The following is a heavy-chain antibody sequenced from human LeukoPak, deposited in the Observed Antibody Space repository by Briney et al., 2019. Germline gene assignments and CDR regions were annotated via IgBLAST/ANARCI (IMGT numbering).Heavy chain of an antibody. J-gene: IGHJ4*02. CDR3: ARGGPGYYASGTLGYFDY. D-gene: IGHD3-10*01. CDR2: IYTSGGT. V-gene: IGHV4-4*07. CDR1: GASINSYY. Sequence: SETLSLTCTVSGASINSYYWSWIRQPAGKGLEWIGRIYTSGGTHYHPSLKSRVTISVDTSKNQFSLKLSPVTAADTDVYYCARGGPGYYASGTLGYFDYWGQGTLVTVSS.